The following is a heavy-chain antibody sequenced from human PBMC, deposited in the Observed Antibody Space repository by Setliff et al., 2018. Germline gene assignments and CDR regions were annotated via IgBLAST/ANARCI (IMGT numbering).Heavy chain of an antibody. J-gene: IGHJ3*02. Sequence: ASVKVSCKASGYTFTSYYMHWVRQAPGQGLEWMGIINPSGGSTSYAQKFQGRVTMTRDTSTSTVYMELSSLRSEDTAVYYCARLGLDYYDSSGYPTAAFDIWGQGTMVTVS. CDR3: ARLGLDYYDSSGYPTAAFDI. V-gene: IGHV1-46*01. CDR2: INPSGGST. D-gene: IGHD3-22*01. CDR1: GYTFTSYY.